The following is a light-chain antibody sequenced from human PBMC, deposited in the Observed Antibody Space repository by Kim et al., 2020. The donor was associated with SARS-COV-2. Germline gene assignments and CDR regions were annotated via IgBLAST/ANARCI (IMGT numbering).Light chain of an antibody. CDR3: QQSYITPFT. CDR1: QSISSH. CDR2: AAS. V-gene: IGKV1-39*01. J-gene: IGKJ3*01. Sequence: DIQMTQSPSSLSASVGDRVTITCRTTQSISSHLNWYQQKPGRAPKRLISAASTLQGGGPSRFSGSGSVTDFTLTISSLQPEDFATYFCQQSYITPFTFGPGTKVDIK.